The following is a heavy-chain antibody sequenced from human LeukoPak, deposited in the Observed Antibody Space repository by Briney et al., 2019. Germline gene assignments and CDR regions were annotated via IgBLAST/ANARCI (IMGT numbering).Heavy chain of an antibody. D-gene: IGHD6-19*01. CDR3: AKDQEGSGWSPIGY. Sequence: PGGSLRLSCAASGFTFSSYAMSWVRQAPGKGLEWVSAINGSGGSTYYADSVKRRFTISRNNSKKPLYLQINSLSAEDTAVYYCAKDQEGSGWSPIGYWGQGTLVTVSS. CDR2: INGSGGST. J-gene: IGHJ4*02. V-gene: IGHV3-23*01. CDR1: GFTFSSYA.